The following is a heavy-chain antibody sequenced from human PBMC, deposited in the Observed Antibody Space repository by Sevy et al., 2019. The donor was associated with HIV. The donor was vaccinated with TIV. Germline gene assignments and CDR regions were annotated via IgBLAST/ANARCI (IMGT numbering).Heavy chain of an antibody. Sequence: GGSLRLSCAASGFTLRNYAMSWVRQAPGKGLEWVSGNSGSGGNSYYADSVKGRFTISRDNSKDTLFLQMNSLTPEDTAVYYCARGGGYCGGDCYSIDYWGQGALVTVSS. CDR3: ARGGGYCGGDCYSIDY. CDR1: GFTLRNYA. V-gene: IGHV3-23*01. J-gene: IGHJ4*02. D-gene: IGHD2-21*02. CDR2: NSGSGGNS.